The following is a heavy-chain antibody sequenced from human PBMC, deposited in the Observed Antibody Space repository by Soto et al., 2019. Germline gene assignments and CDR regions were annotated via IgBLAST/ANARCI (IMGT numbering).Heavy chain of an antibody. D-gene: IGHD2-2*01. Sequence: QAQLVQSGAEVKKPGASVKVSCKASGYIFTDYYMHWVRQAPGQGLEWMGWINPNNGDTHYTQKFQGRVTMTRDTSSSIAYMELSRLGSDDTAVYYCARYGSSAWWFDPWGQGTLVTVSS. J-gene: IGHJ5*02. CDR3: ARYGSSAWWFDP. V-gene: IGHV1-2*02. CDR1: GYIFTDYY. CDR2: INPNNGDT.